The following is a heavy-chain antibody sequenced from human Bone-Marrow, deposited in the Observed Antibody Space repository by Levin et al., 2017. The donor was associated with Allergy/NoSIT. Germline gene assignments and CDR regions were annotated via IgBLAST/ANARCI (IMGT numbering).Heavy chain of an antibody. Sequence: VASVKVSCKVSGYTLTELSIHWVRQAPGKGLEWMGGFDPEDGETIYAQKLQGRVSMTQDTSTDTAYMELTSLRSEDTAVYYCAKFSTGWYGDFWGQGTLVTVSS. CDR2: FDPEDGET. J-gene: IGHJ4*02. V-gene: IGHV1-24*01. CDR3: AKFSTGWYGDF. CDR1: GYTLTELS. D-gene: IGHD6-19*01.